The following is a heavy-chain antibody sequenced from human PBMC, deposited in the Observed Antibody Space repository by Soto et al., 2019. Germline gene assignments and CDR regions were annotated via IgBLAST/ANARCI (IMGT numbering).Heavy chain of an antibody. V-gene: IGHV1-3*01. CDR1: GYTFTSYA. J-gene: IGHJ4*02. CDR3: ARDGAHLGYCSSTSCYPTYYFDY. CDR2: INAGNGNT. Sequence: ASVKVSCKASGYTFTSYAMHWVRQAPGQRLEWMGWINAGNGNTKYSQKFQGRVTITRDTSASTAYMELSSLRSEDTAVYYCARDGAHLGYCSSTSCYPTYYFDYWGQGTLVTVSS. D-gene: IGHD2-2*01.